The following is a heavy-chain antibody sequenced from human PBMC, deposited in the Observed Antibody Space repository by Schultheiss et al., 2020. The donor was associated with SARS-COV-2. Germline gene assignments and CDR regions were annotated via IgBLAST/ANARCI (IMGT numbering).Heavy chain of an antibody. CDR1: GGTFSSYA. V-gene: IGHV1-8*02. Sequence: ASVKVSCKASGGTFSSYAISWVRQAPGQGLEWMGWMNPNSGNTGYAQKFQGRVTMTRNTSISTAYMELSSLRSEDTAVYYCARTGVTMVRGAKGGTFDPWGQGTLVTVSS. J-gene: IGHJ5*02. CDR3: ARTGVTMVRGAKGGTFDP. D-gene: IGHD3-10*01. CDR2: MNPNSGNT.